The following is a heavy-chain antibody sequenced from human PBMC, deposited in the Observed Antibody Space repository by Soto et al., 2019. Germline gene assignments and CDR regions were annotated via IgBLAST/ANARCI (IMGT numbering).Heavy chain of an antibody. CDR3: ARHKIVVLPAASWFDP. D-gene: IGHD2-2*01. CDR1: GGSISSSIYY. CDR2: IYYSGST. V-gene: IGHV4-39*01. Sequence: QLQLQESGPGLVKPSETLSLTCTVSGGSISSSIYYWGWIRRHPGKGRARIGGIYYSGSTYYNPSLKIRDTIAGDTSKNQFYRKLRSVTAADRAVYYFARHKIVVLPAASWFDPVGQGTLVTVSS. J-gene: IGHJ5*02.